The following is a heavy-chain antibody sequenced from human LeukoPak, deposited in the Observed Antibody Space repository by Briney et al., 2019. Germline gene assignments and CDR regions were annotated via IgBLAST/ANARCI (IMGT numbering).Heavy chain of an antibody. CDR1: GFTFSNAW. J-gene: IGHJ4*02. CDR2: IKSKTDGGTT. CDR3: TTDYYDSSGYVDY. V-gene: IGHV3-15*01. Sequence: PGGSLRLSCAASGFTFSNAWMSWVRQAPGKGLEWVGRIKSKTDGGTTDYAAPVKGRFTISRDDSKNTLYLQMNSLKTEDTAVYYCTTDYYDSSGYVDYWGQGTLVTVSS. D-gene: IGHD3-22*01.